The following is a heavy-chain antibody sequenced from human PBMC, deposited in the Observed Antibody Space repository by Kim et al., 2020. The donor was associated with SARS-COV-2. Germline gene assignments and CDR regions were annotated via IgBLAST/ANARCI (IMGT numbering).Heavy chain of an antibody. D-gene: IGHD4-17*01. CDR2: IYHSGST. CDR1: GYSISSGYY. J-gene: IGHJ4*02. Sequence: SETLSLTCTVSGYSISSGYYWGWIRQPPGKGLEWIGSIYHSGSTYYNPSLKSRVTISVDTSKNQFSLKLSSVTAADTAVYYCARDNYGDYGMAWGQGTLVTVSS. CDR3: ARDNYGDYGMA. V-gene: IGHV4-38-2*02.